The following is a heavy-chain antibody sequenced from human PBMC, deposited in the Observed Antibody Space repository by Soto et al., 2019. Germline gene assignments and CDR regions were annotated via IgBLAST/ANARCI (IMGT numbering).Heavy chain of an antibody. CDR2: MNPNSGNT. J-gene: IGHJ4*02. Sequence: ASVKVSCKASGYTFTSYDINWVRQATGQGLEWMGWMNPNSGNTGYAQKFQGRVTMTRNTSISTAYMELSSLRSEDTAVYYCARSSTTYYYQSSPYWPDKELDIWGQGTMVTVYS. CDR3: ARSSTTYYYQSSPYWPDKELDI. CDR1: GYTFTSYD. D-gene: IGHD3-22*01. V-gene: IGHV1-8*01.